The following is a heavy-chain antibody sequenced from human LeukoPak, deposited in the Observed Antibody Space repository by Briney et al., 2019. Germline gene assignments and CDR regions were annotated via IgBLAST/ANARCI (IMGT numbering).Heavy chain of an antibody. V-gene: IGHV3-48*03. CDR3: ASGDDILTGYSH. D-gene: IGHD3-9*01. Sequence: GGSLRLSCAASGFTFSSYAMSWVRQAPGKGLEWVSYISSSGSTIYYADSVKGRFTISRDNAKNSLYLQMNSLRAEDTAVYYCASGDDILTGYSHWGQGTLVTVSS. CDR2: ISSSGSTI. CDR1: GFTFSSYA. J-gene: IGHJ4*02.